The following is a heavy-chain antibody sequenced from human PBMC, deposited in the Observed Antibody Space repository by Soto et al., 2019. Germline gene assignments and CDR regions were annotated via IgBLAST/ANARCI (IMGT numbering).Heavy chain of an antibody. CDR3: AKALGGWLSSYYYYYMDV. Sequence: GGSLRLSCAASGFTFSSYAMSWVRQAPGKGLEWVSAISGSGGSTYYADFVKGRFTISRDNSKNTLYLQMNSLRAEDTAVYYCAKALGGWLSSYYYYYMDVWGKGTTVTVSS. J-gene: IGHJ6*03. CDR1: GFTFSSYA. V-gene: IGHV3-23*01. D-gene: IGHD3-22*01. CDR2: ISGSGGST.